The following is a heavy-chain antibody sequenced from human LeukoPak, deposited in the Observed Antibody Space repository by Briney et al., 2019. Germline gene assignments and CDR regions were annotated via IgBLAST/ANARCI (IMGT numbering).Heavy chain of an antibody. Sequence: SETLSLTCTVSGGSISPYYWSWIRQPPGKGLEWIGYIYYSGSTNYNPSLKSRVTISVDTSKNQFSLKLSSVTAADTAVYYCASSRRDGYNGSFDYWGQGTLVTVSS. J-gene: IGHJ4*02. CDR3: ASSRRDGYNGSFDY. D-gene: IGHD5-24*01. V-gene: IGHV4-59*08. CDR1: GGSISPYY. CDR2: IYYSGST.